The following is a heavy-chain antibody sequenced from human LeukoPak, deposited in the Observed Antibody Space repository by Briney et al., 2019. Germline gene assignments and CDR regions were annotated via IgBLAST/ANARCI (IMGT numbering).Heavy chain of an antibody. CDR3: ARDVFVVEMATITDY. CDR1: GFTFSTYW. V-gene: IGHV3-7*01. CDR2: LNQYGSKT. J-gene: IGHJ4*02. Sequence: PGGSLRLSCAASGFTFSTYWMTWVRQAPGRGLDWVANLNQYGSKTYYVDSVKGRFTISRDNAKNTLYLQMNSLRAEDTAVYYCARDVFVVEMATITDYWGQGTLVTVSS. D-gene: IGHD5-24*01.